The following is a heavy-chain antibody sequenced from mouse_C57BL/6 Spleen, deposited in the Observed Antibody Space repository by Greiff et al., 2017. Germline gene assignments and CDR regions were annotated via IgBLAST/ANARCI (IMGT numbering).Heavy chain of an antibody. CDR2: INPSSGYT. CDR3: ARGNDGDYVPAWFAY. CDR1: GYTFTSYT. D-gene: IGHD2-3*01. V-gene: IGHV1-4*01. Sequence: QVQLQQSGAELARPGASVKMSCKASGYTFTSYTMHWVKQRPGQGLEWIGYINPSSGYTKYNQKFKDKATLTADKSSSTAYMQLSSLTSEDSAVYDCARGNDGDYVPAWFAYWGQGTLVTVSA. J-gene: IGHJ3*01.